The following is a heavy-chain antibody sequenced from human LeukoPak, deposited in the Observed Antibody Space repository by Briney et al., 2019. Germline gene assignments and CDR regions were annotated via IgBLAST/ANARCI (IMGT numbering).Heavy chain of an antibody. J-gene: IGHJ4*02. CDR1: GFTFSSYA. CDR3: ARGPIDY. V-gene: IGHV3-30-3*01. Sequence: GGSLRLSCAASGFTFSSYAMHWVRQAPGKGLEWVAVISYDGSNKYYADSVKGRFTISRDNSQNTLYLQMNSLRAEDTAVYYCARGPIDYWGQGTLVTVSS. CDR2: ISYDGSNK.